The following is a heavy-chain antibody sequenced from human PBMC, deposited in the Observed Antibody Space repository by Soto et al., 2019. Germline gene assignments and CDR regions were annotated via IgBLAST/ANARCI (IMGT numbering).Heavy chain of an antibody. V-gene: IGHV1-69*13. CDR2: IIPMFGKA. Sequence: SSVKVSCKASGGTFSRYAISWVRQAPGQGLEWMGGIIPMFGKANYAQKFQGRVTITADESTSPGYMELRSLISEDTAVYYCARDGTLYDTSGYYYLYWGQGTLVTVSS. CDR3: ARDGTLYDTSGYYYLY. D-gene: IGHD3-22*01. J-gene: IGHJ4*02. CDR1: GGTFSRYA.